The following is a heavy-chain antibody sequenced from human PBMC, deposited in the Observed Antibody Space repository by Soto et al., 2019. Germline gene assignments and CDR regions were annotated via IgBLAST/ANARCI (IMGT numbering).Heavy chain of an antibody. CDR3: VKDTVVIINGGDLDY. CDR2: ISGDAGRT. J-gene: IGHJ4*02. CDR1: GFTYVKYA. Sequence: EVHLLESGGALVQPGGSLRLSCEASGFTYVKYAMSWVRQAPGKGLEGVSGISGDAGRTFYADSVKGRLTISRANSKNTVYLQMNSLNVEATAGYYCVKDTVVIINGGDLDYWGKGTLVT. D-gene: IGHD3-22*01. V-gene: IGHV3-23*01.